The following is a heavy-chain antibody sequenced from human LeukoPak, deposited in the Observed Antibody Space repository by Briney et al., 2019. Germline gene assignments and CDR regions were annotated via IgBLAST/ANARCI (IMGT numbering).Heavy chain of an antibody. V-gene: IGHV3-53*01. CDR1: GFTVSSNH. CDR2: IYSGGSP. CDR3: ARGASEYYYDSSGSELGY. Sequence: GGSLRLSCAASGFTVSSNHMSWVRQAPGKGLEWVSVIYSGGSPYYADSVKGRFTISRDNAKNSLYLQMNSLRAEDSAVYYCARGASEYYYDSSGSELGYWGQGTLVTVSS. D-gene: IGHD3-22*01. J-gene: IGHJ4*02.